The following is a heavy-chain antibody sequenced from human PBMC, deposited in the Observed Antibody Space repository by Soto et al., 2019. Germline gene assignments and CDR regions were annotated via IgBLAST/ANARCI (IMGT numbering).Heavy chain of an antibody. CDR2: IYHSGST. CDR3: ARGNIAAALVY. CDR1: GGSISSYY. V-gene: IGHV4-59*12. Sequence: ETLSLTCTVSGGSISSYYWSWIRQPPGKGLEWIGYIYHSGSTYYNPSLKSRVTISVDRSKNQFSLNLGSVTAADTAVYYCARGNIAAALVYWGQGTLVTVSS. D-gene: IGHD6-13*01. J-gene: IGHJ4*02.